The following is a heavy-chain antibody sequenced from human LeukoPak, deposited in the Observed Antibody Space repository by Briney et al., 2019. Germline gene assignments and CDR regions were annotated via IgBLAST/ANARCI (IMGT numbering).Heavy chain of an antibody. J-gene: IGHJ4*01. V-gene: IGHV3-11*01. CDR2: ISGSGSDM. CDR3: STDPRLLIY. Sequence: GGSLRLSCVASGFGFSDSYMTWIRQTPGKGLEWLAYISGSGSDMYYADSVKGRFTISRDNAKNSLYLQMNSLRPDDTALYYCSTDPRLLIYWGHGTLVTVSS. CDR1: GFGFSDSY. D-gene: IGHD2-8*01.